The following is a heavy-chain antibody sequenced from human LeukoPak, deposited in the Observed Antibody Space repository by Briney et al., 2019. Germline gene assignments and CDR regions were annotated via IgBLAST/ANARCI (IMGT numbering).Heavy chain of an antibody. CDR3: AKDHRYCSGGSCYGADY. CDR1: GFSFSSYG. CDR2: IRYDGSNK. V-gene: IGHV3-30*02. Sequence: PGGSLRLSCGASGFSFSSYGVNWVRQAPGKGLEWVAFIRYDGSNKYYADSVKGRFTISRDDSKNTLYLQMNSLRPEDTAVYYCAKDHRYCSGGSCYGADYWGQGTLVTVSS. D-gene: IGHD2-15*01. J-gene: IGHJ4*02.